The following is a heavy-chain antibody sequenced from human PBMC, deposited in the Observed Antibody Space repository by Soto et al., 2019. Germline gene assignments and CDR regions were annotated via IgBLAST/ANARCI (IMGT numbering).Heavy chain of an antibody. D-gene: IGHD3-22*01. Sequence: QLLESGGGLVQPGGSLRLSCVASGFTFRNYAMNWVRQAPGKGLDWISGISGGGGSTYTAASVKGRFTISRDNSKNTLYLQMNSLRAEDTAVYYCARGLRNYYDRSGLHYWGQGTLVTVSS. J-gene: IGHJ4*02. CDR3: ARGLRNYYDRSGLHY. CDR2: ISGGGGST. V-gene: IGHV3-23*01. CDR1: GFTFRNYA.